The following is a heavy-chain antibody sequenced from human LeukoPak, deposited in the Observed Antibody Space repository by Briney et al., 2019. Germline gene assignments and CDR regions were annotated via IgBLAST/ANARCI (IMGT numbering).Heavy chain of an antibody. D-gene: IGHD6-13*01. CDR1: GFTFSSYA. CDR2: ISDNGGST. CDR3: AKYRSGWSFDY. J-gene: IGHJ4*02. V-gene: IGHV3-23*01. Sequence: PGGSLRPSCAASGFTFSSYAMSWVRQAPGKGLEWVSTISDNGGSTYYADSVKGRFTVSRDNSKNTLYLQMNSLRAEDTAVYYCAKYRSGWSFDYWGQGTLVTVSS.